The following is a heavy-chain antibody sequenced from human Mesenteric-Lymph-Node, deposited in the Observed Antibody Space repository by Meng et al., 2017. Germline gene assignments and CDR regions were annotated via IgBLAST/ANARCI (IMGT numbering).Heavy chain of an antibody. J-gene: IGHJ5*01. CDR2: TYYRSKWSI. V-gene: IGHV6-1*01. CDR3: ASWRYDS. Sequence: EQLQQAVPGLVKPSPTLSLTGGFFGDIVSSNNAAWNRIRQAPSRGLEWLGRTYYRSKWSIEYALSMKSRITINPDTSKIQFSLQLNSVTPEDTAVYYCASWRYDSWGQGTLVTVSS. CDR1: GDIVSSNNAA.